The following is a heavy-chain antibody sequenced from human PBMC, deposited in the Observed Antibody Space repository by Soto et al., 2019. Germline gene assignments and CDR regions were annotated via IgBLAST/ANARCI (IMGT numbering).Heavy chain of an antibody. CDR2: ISGSGGST. Sequence: QLGGSLRLSCAASGFTFSSYAMSWVRQAPGKGLEWVSAISGSGGSTYYADSVKGRFTISRDNSKNTLYLQMNSLRAEDTAVYYCAKVVGLRYFDWLSSVFYAFDIWGQGTMVTVSS. CDR3: AKVVGLRYFDWLSSVFYAFDI. D-gene: IGHD3-9*01. V-gene: IGHV3-23*01. CDR1: GFTFSSYA. J-gene: IGHJ3*02.